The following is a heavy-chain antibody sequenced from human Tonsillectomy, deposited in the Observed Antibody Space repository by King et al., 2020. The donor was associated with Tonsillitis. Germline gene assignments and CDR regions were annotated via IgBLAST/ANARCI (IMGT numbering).Heavy chain of an antibody. CDR2: INLNGGDT. CDR3: ARAYNSSGYYYFDY. Sequence: VQLVESGAEVKKPGASVKVSCKASGYTFTDYYLHWVRQAPGPGLECMGWINLNGGDTNYAQKFQGRVTMTRDTSISTAYMELSSLRSADTAVYYCARAYNSSGYYYFDYWGQGTLVTVSS. CDR1: GYTFTDYY. J-gene: IGHJ4*02. D-gene: IGHD3-22*01. V-gene: IGHV1-2*02.